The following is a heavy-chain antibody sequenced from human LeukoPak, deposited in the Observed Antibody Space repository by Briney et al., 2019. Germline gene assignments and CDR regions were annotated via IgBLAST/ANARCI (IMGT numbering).Heavy chain of an antibody. CDR2: TSSDLNVK. CDR3: AREGYYGSGSPPSLYFDY. D-gene: IGHD3-10*01. Sequence: GGSLRLSCAASGFTVSSNYMSWVRQAPGKGLEWVAVTSSDLNVKLYADSVKGRFAISRDNSRSTLYLQMNSLRPEDTAIYYCAREGYYGSGSPPSLYFDYWGQGTLVTVSS. V-gene: IGHV3-30*03. CDR1: GFTVSSNY. J-gene: IGHJ4*02.